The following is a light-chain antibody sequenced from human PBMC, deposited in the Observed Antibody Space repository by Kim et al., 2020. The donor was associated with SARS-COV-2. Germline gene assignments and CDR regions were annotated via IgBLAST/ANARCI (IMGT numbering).Light chain of an antibody. CDR1: SSDVGGYKY. CDR3: SSYALSTIFVV. J-gene: IGLJ2*01. V-gene: IGLV2-14*03. Sequence: QSALTQPASVSGSPGQSVSISCTETSSDVGGYKYVSWYQHHPGKAPKLLIFDVNKRPSGISHRFSGSQSGNTASLTISGLEAEDEADYYCSSYALSTIFVVFGGGTQLTVL. CDR2: DVN.